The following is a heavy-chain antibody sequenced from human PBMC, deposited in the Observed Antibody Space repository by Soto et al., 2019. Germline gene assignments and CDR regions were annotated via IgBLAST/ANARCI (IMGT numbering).Heavy chain of an antibody. CDR3: AKDDDTSSHYSLLDF. D-gene: IGHD3-22*01. J-gene: IGHJ4*02. CDR1: GFAFSYHG. V-gene: IGHV3-33*06. CDR2: TWSGGRGE. Sequence: QVQLVESGGGVVQPGTSLRLSCAASGFAFSYHGIHWVRQAPGKGLEWVAVTWSGGRGEYYADSVRGRFTISRDNSKTTVYLQMNSLRVEDTAVYYWAKDDDTSSHYSLLDFRGQGTLVTVSS.